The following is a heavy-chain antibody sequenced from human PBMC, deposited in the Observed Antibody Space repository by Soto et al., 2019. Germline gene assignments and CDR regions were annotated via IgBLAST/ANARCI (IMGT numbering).Heavy chain of an antibody. V-gene: IGHV3-30*18. CDR3: AKALGELSPESFDY. CDR1: GFIFSSYG. J-gene: IGHJ4*02. Sequence: QVQLVESGGGVVQPGKSLRLSCAGSGFIFSSYGMHWVRQAPGKGLEWVAFISYDGSNKYYGDSVKGRVTISRDNSKNTQDLQINSLRVEDTAVYFCAKALGELSPESFDYWGLGTLVTVSS. CDR2: ISYDGSNK. D-gene: IGHD3-16*02.